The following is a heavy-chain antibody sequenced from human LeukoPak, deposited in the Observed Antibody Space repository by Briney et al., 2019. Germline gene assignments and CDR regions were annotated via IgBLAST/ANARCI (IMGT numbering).Heavy chain of an antibody. CDR3: ARDLYYYDSSGYPGY. CDR1: GGTFSSYA. CDR2: IIPIFGTA. D-gene: IGHD3-22*01. V-gene: IGHV1-69*13. J-gene: IGHJ4*02. Sequence: GASAKVSCKASGGTFSSYAISWVRQAPGQGLEWMGGIIPIFGTANYAQKFQGRVTITADESTSTAYMELSSLRSEDTAVYYCARDLYYYDSSGYPGYWGQGTLVTVSS.